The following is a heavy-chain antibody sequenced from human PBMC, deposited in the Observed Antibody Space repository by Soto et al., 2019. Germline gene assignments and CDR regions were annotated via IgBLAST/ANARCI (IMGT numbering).Heavy chain of an antibody. D-gene: IGHD3-22*01. CDR1: GGTFRSYS. CDR2: IIPIFDIT. CDR3: ARPDEGGYSSNHHYYYALDV. Sequence: QVQLVQSGAEVKKPGSSVKVSCKASGGTFRSYSISWVRQAPGQGLEWMGGIIPIFDITNYAQKFQGRATITADESTSTAYMELSSLGSDDPAVYYCARPDEGGYSSNHHYYYALDVWGQGTTVTV. J-gene: IGHJ6*02. V-gene: IGHV1-69*01.